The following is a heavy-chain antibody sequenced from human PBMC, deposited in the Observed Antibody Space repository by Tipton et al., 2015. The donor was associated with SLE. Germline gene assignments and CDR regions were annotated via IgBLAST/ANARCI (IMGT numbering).Heavy chain of an antibody. D-gene: IGHD2-15*01. CDR1: GGSISSYY. J-gene: IGHJ4*02. CDR3: ARGEGYCSGGSCYLDY. CDR2: IYYSGST. V-gene: IGHV4-59*01. Sequence: TLSLTCTVSGGSISSYYWNWIRQPPGKGLEWIAYIYYSGSTNYNPSLNSRVTISVDTSKNQFSLKLSSVTAADTAVYYCARGEGYCSGGSCYLDYWSQGTLVTVSS.